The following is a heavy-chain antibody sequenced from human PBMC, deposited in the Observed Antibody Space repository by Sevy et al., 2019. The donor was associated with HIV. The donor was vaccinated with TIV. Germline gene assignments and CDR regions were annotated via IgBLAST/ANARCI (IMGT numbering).Heavy chain of an antibody. Sequence: SETLSLTCTVSGGSISSGNYLWSWIRQTPGKGLEWIGTVHYGGSTYYNPSLKSRVTISEDTSKNQFSLNLNSVTAADTAVYFCARNFDYWGQGTLVTVSS. CDR3: ARNFDY. CDR1: GGSISSGNYL. J-gene: IGHJ4*02. V-gene: IGHV4-39*01. CDR2: VHYGGST.